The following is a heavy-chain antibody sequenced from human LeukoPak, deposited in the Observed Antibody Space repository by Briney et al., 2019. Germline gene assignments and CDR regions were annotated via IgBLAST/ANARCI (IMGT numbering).Heavy chain of an antibody. Sequence: ASVKVSCKASGYTFTSYGISWVRQAPGQGLEWMGWISAYNGNTNYAQKLQGRVTMTPDTSTSTASMELRSMRSDDTAVYYCARIPHRWAQYDYGDQKINDYWGQGTLVTVSS. CDR1: GYTFTSYG. CDR3: ARIPHRWAQYDYGDQKINDY. D-gene: IGHD4-17*01. V-gene: IGHV1-18*01. CDR2: ISAYNGNT. J-gene: IGHJ4*02.